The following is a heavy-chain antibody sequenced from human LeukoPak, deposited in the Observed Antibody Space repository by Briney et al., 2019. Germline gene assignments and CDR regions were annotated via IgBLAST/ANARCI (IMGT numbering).Heavy chain of an antibody. CDR2: IYPGDSDT. V-gene: IGHV5-51*01. CDR1: GYSFTSYW. CDR3: ATKGIEGSPAGFENS. J-gene: IGHJ4*02. D-gene: IGHD6-13*01. Sequence: GESLKISCKGSGYSFTSYWIGWVRQMPGKGLEWMGIIYPGDSDTRYSPSFEGQVTISADKSITTAYLHWSSLKAADTAIYYCATKGIEGSPAGFENSWGQGTPVTVSP.